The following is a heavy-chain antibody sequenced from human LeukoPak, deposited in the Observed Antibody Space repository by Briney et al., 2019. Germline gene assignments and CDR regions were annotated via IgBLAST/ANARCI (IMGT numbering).Heavy chain of an antibody. CDR1: GYSFTSYW. CDR2: IYPGDSDT. CDR3: ARLYGGYDFAFYFDY. V-gene: IGHV5-51*01. Sequence: RTGESLKISCKGSGYSFTSYWIGWVRQMPGKGLEWMGIIYPGDSDTRYSPSFQGQVTISADKSISTAYLQWSSLKASDTAMYYCARLYGGYDFAFYFDYWGQGTLVTVSS. J-gene: IGHJ4*02. D-gene: IGHD5-12*01.